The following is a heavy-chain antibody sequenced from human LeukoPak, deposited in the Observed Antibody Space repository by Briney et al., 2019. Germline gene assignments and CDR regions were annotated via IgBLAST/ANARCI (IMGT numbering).Heavy chain of an antibody. D-gene: IGHD3-10*01. Sequence: ASVTVSCKASGYTFTGYYMHWVRQAPGQGLEWMGWINPNSGGTNYAQTFQGRVTMTRDTSISTAYMELSRLRSDDTAVYYCAREGSGSYCYYYGMDVWGQGTTVTVSS. CDR3: AREGSGSYCYYYGMDV. J-gene: IGHJ6*02. V-gene: IGHV1-2*02. CDR2: INPNSGGT. CDR1: GYTFTGYY.